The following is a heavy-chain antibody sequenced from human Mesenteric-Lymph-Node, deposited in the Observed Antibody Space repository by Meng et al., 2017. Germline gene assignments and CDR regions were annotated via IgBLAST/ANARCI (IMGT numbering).Heavy chain of an antibody. CDR2: INPNSGGT. CDR1: GYTFTGYY. J-gene: IGHJ4*02. D-gene: IGHD3-10*01. CDR3: ARGGAAVRFGELPNRN. V-gene: IGHV1-2*06. Sequence: QVQLVEAGAEVKKPGASVQVSCKASGYTFTGYYRQWVRQAPGQGLEWMGRINPNSGGTNYAQKFQGRVTMTRDTSISTAYMELSRLRSDDTAVYYCARGGAAVRFGELPNRNWGQGTLVTVSS.